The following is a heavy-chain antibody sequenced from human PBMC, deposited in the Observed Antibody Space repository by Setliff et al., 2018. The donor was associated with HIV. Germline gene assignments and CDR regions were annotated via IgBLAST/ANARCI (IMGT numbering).Heavy chain of an antibody. V-gene: IGHV4-39*07. Sequence: SETLSLTCTVSGGSISSSSYSWGWIRQPPGKGLEWIGNLYYSGSTNYNPSLKSRVTISVDTSKNQFSLKLSSLTAADTAVYYCARGTPHYYDSRYFQHWGQGTQVTVSS. D-gene: IGHD3-22*01. CDR2: LYYSGST. J-gene: IGHJ1*01. CDR1: GGSISSSSYS. CDR3: ARGTPHYYDSRYFQH.